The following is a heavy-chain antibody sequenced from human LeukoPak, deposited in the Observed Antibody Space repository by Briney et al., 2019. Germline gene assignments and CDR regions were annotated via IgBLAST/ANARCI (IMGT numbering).Heavy chain of an antibody. CDR2: IYYTGKT. J-gene: IGHJ4*02. CDR1: GDSVSNGNYY. D-gene: IGHD3-10*01. CDR3: ARSQNYYGSGDY. Sequence: SETLSLACTVSGDSVSNGNYYWSWLRQPPGKALEWIGYIYYTGKTYYNPSLEGRVTILVDTSRNHFSVKLSSVTAADTAVYYCARSQNYYGSGDYWSQGTLVTVSS. V-gene: IGHV4-61*03.